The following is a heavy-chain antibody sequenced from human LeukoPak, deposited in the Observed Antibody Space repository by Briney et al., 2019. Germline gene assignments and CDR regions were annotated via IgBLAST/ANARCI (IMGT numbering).Heavy chain of an antibody. Sequence: GGSLRLSCAASGFTFSSYSMNWVRQAPGKGLEWVSYISSSSSTIYYADSVKGRFTISRDNSKNTLYLQMNSLRAEDTAVYYCAKAGNLLPFDPWGQGTLVTVSS. J-gene: IGHJ5*02. CDR1: GFTFSSYS. D-gene: IGHD2-15*01. CDR3: AKAGNLLPFDP. CDR2: ISSSSSTI. V-gene: IGHV3-48*01.